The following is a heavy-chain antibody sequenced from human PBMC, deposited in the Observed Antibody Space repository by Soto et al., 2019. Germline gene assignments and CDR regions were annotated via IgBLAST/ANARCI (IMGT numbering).Heavy chain of an antibody. J-gene: IGHJ4*02. D-gene: IGHD6-13*01. V-gene: IGHV3-7*01. Sequence: GGSLRLSCADSGFTFSSVWMHWVRQAPGKGLEWVANIKQDGSATFYVDSVKGRFTISRDNAKNSLYLQMNSLRVEDTAVYYCARRGAPAGLGDWGQGT. CDR1: GFTFSSVW. CDR2: IKQDGSAT. CDR3: ARRGAPAGLGD.